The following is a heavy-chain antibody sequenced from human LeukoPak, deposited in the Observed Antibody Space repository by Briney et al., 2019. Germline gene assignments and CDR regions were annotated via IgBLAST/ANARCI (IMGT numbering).Heavy chain of an antibody. CDR1: GFTFSSYE. CDR3: ARDGTPIHSSGWVYMDV. CDR2: ISSSGSTI. J-gene: IGHJ6*04. Sequence: GGSLRLSCAASGFTFSSYEMNWVRQAPGKGLEWVSYISSSGSTIYYADSVKGRFSISRDNAKNSLYLQMNSLRAEDTAVYYCARDGTPIHSSGWVYMDVWGKGTTVTISS. D-gene: IGHD6-25*01. V-gene: IGHV3-48*03.